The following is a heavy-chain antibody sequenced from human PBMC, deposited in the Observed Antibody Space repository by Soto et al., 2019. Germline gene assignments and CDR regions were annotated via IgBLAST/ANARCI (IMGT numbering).Heavy chain of an antibody. V-gene: IGHV3-21*01. D-gene: IGHD3-3*01. Sequence: EVQLVESGGGLVKPGGSLRLSCAASGFTFSSCSMNWVRQAPGKGLEWVSSISSGSGNIYYADSVKGRFTISRDNAKNSLYLQMNSLRAEDTAVYYCARVGYYDFWSGSYYMDVWGKGTTVTVSS. CDR1: GFTFSSCS. CDR3: ARVGYYDFWSGSYYMDV. CDR2: ISSGSGNI. J-gene: IGHJ6*03.